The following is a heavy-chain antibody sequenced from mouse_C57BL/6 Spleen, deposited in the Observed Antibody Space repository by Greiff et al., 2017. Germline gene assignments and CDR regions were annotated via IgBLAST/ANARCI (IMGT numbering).Heavy chain of an antibody. CDR1: GYTFTSYW. J-gene: IGHJ4*01. Sequence: QVQLQQPGTELVKPGASVKLSCKASGYTFTSYWMHWVKQRPGQGLEWIGNINPSNGGTNYNEKLKSKATLTVDKSSSTAYMQLSSLTSEDSAVYYCARSSYYDFYAMDYWGQGTSVTVSS. CDR2: INPSNGGT. D-gene: IGHD2-4*01. CDR3: ARSSYYDFYAMDY. V-gene: IGHV1-53*01.